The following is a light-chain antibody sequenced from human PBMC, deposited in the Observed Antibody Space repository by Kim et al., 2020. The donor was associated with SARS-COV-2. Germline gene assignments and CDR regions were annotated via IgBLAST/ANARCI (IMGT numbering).Light chain of an antibody. J-gene: IGLJ1*01. CDR1: SSGVCCYNY. V-gene: IGLV2-8*01. Sequence: ATITCTGTSSGVCCYNYVSWYQQHPGQAPKVMIYEVRKRPSGVPDRLSGSKSGNTASLTVSGLQAEDEADYYCSSYGGSNYSLYVFGTGTKVTVL. CDR2: EVR. CDR3: SSYGGSNYSLYV.